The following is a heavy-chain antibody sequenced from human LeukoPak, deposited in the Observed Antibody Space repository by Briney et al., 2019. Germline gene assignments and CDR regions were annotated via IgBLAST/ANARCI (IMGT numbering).Heavy chain of an antibody. CDR3: AKGSRRDGYNYNYFDY. CDR1: GFTFDDYA. V-gene: IGHV3-9*03. CDR2: ISWNSGSI. D-gene: IGHD5-24*01. Sequence: GRSLRLSCAASGFTFDDYAMHWVRQAPGKGLEWVSGISWNSGSIGYADSVKGRFTISRDNAKNSLYLQMNSLRAEDMALYYCAKGSRRDGYNYNYFDYWGQGTLVTVSS. J-gene: IGHJ4*02.